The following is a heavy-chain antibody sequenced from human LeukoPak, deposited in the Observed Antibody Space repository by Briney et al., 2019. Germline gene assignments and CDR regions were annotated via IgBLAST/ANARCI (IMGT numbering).Heavy chain of an antibody. CDR1: GFTVSSSY. Sequence: GGSLRLSCAPSGFTVSSSYMSWVRQAPGKGLEWVSVIYSGGNTYYADSVRGRFTISRDNSKNTLYLQMNSLRAEDTAVYYCARVGYSSSWYSYFDYWGQGTLVTVSS. V-gene: IGHV3-53*01. CDR2: IYSGGNT. J-gene: IGHJ4*02. CDR3: ARVGYSSSWYSYFDY. D-gene: IGHD6-13*01.